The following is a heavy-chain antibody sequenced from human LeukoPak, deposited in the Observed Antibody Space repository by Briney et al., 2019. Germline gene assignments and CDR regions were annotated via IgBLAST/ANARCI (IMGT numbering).Heavy chain of an antibody. CDR2: ISISADST. CDR1: GFTFSSYA. CDR3: AKDLSSGTYSYYFDY. J-gene: IGHJ4*02. Sequence: GGSLRLSCTASGFTFSSYAMSWVRQAPGKGLEWVSAISISADSTYYADSVKGRFTISRDKSKNTLYLQMNSLRAEDTAVYYCAKDLSSGTYSYYFDYWGQGTLVTVSS. D-gene: IGHD1-26*01. V-gene: IGHV3-23*01.